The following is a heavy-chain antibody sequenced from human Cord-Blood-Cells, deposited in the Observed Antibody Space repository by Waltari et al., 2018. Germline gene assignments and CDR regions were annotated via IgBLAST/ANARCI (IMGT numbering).Heavy chain of an antibody. CDR1: GGSISSSSYY. V-gene: IGHV4-39*07. CDR3: ASPATYGGNDY. J-gene: IGHJ4*02. D-gene: IGHD2-15*01. Sequence: QLQLQESGPGLVKPSETLSLTCTVSGGSISSSSYYWGWLRQPPGKGLEWIGSIYYSGSTYYNPSLKSRVTISVDTSKNQFSLKLSSVTAADTAVYYCASPATYGGNDYWGQGTLVTVSS. CDR2: IYYSGST.